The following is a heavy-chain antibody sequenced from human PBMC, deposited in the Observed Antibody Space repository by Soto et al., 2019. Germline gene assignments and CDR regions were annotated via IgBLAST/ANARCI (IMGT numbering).Heavy chain of an antibody. CDR2: IYWDDDK. J-gene: IGHJ4*02. CDR1: GFSLTTSGVA. D-gene: IGHD3-9*01. CDR3: ARSRDSLVDINY. V-gene: IGHV2-5*02. Sequence: SGPTLVNPTQTLTLTCTFSGFSLTTSGVAVGWIRQPPGKALEWLALIYWDDDKRYNSSLKGRLTITKDTSKNQVVLTMTNMDPVDTATYYCARSRDSLVDINYWGQGILVTVS.